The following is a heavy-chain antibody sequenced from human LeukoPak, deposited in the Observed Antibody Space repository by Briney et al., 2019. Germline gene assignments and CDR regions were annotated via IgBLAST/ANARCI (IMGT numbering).Heavy chain of an antibody. Sequence: GGSLRLSCAASGFTFNTYAMSWVRQATGRGLEWVSGVSGSGDTTYYADSVKGRFTISRDNSKNTLYMQMNSLTPEDTAIYYCAKRDYPETSGYLPLFQHWGQGTPVIVSS. D-gene: IGHD3-22*01. CDR3: AKRDYPETSGYLPLFQH. CDR2: VSGSGDTT. J-gene: IGHJ4*02. CDR1: GFTFNTYA. V-gene: IGHV3-23*01.